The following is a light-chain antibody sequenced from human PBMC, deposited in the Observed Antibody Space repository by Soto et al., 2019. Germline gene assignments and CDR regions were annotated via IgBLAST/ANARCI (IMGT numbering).Light chain of an antibody. CDR2: EGS. CDR3: CSYAGSWV. V-gene: IGLV2-23*01. CDR1: SSDVGTYNL. Sequence: QSVLTQPASVSGSPGQSITISFTGTSSDVGTYNLVSWYQQHPGKAPKLMIYEGSKRPSGVSNRFSGSKSGNTASLTISGLQAEDEADYFCCSYAGSWVFGGGTKPTVL. J-gene: IGLJ3*02.